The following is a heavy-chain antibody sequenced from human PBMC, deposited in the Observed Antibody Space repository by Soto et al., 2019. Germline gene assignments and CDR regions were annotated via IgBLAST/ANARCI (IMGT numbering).Heavy chain of an antibody. Sequence: VGSVRLSCAASGFTFSSYGMHWVRQAPGKGLEWVAVISYDGSNKYYADSVKGRFTISRDNSKNTLYLQMNSLRAEDTAVYYCAKGPLYGGKIDYWGQGTLVTVSS. D-gene: IGHD2-15*01. J-gene: IGHJ4*02. V-gene: IGHV3-30*18. CDR2: ISYDGSNK. CDR1: GFTFSSYG. CDR3: AKGPLYGGKIDY.